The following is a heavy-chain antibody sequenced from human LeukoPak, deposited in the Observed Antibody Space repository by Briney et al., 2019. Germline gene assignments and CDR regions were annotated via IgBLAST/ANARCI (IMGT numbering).Heavy chain of an antibody. CDR2: IIPILGIA. D-gene: IGHD6-13*01. CDR1: GGTFSSYA. Sequence: SVKVSCKASGGTFSSYAISWVRQAPGQGLEWMGRIIPILGIANYAQKFQGRVTITADKSTSTAYMELSSLRSEDTAVCYCARDGVRIADAFDIWGQGTMVTVSS. J-gene: IGHJ3*02. CDR3: ARDGVRIADAFDI. V-gene: IGHV1-69*04.